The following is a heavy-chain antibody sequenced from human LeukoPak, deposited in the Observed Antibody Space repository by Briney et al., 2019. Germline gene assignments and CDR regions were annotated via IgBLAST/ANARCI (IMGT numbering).Heavy chain of an antibody. Sequence: SQTLSLTCAISGDSVSSNSAAWNSSRHSPSRGLEWLGRTYYRSKWYNDYAVSVKSRITINPDTSKNQFSLQLNSVTPEDTAVYYCARAVGATIGAYYYMDVWGKGTTVTVSS. CDR1: GDSVSSNSAA. V-gene: IGHV6-1*01. CDR2: TYYRSKWYN. CDR3: ARAVGATIGAYYYMDV. J-gene: IGHJ6*03. D-gene: IGHD1-26*01.